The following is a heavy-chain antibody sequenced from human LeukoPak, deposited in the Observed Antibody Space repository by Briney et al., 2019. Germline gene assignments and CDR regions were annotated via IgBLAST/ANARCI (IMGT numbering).Heavy chain of an antibody. V-gene: IGHV3-64*01. CDR3: ARVSGWYWFDQ. CDR2: ISSDGRIT. Sequence: GGSLRLFCEGSGYTFSSYAMQWVRQTPGKGLEYVAAISSDGRITYYANFVKGRFTISRDNSKNTLYLQMGSLRTEDMAVYYCARVSGWYWFDQWGQGTLVTVSS. D-gene: IGHD6-19*01. J-gene: IGHJ5*02. CDR1: GYTFSSYA.